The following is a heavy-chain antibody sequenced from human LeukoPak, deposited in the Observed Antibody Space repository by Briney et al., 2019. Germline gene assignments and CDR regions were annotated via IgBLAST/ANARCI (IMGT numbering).Heavy chain of an antibody. V-gene: IGHV7-4-1*02. CDR3: ASGPSYSGSNEYFDS. CDR2: INTNTGNP. D-gene: IGHD1-26*01. CDR1: GYTFSSYT. J-gene: IGHJ4*02. Sequence: ASVKVSCKASGYTFSSYTMNWVRQAPGQGREWVGWINTNTGNPTYAQDYTGRFVFSLDTSVSTTYLQISRLKAEDTAVYYCASGPSYSGSNEYFDSWGQGTLVTVPS.